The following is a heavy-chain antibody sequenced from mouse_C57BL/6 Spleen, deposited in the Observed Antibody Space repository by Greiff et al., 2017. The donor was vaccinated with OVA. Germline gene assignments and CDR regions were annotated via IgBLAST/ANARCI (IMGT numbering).Heavy chain of an antibody. J-gene: IGHJ4*01. V-gene: IGHV5-9-1*02. D-gene: IGHD1-1*01. CDR3: TRDYYGSSYYAMDY. CDR1: GFTFSSYA. Sequence: EVMLVESGAGLVKPGGSLKLSCAASGFTFSSYAMSWVRQTPETRLEWVAYISSGGDYIYYADTVKGRFTISRDNARNTLYLQMSSLKSEDTAMYYCTRDYYGSSYYAMDYWGQGTSVTVSS. CDR2: ISSGGDYI.